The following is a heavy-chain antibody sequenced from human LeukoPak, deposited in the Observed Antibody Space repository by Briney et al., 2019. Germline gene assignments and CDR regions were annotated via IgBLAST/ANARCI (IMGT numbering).Heavy chain of an antibody. J-gene: IGHJ4*02. V-gene: IGHV5-51*01. CDR1: GYSFTSYW. CDR3: ATTGPEYSSSWYLHF. CDR2: IYPGDSDT. Sequence: GESLKISCKASGYSFTSYWIGWVRQMPGKGLEWTGVIYPGDSDTRYSPSFQGQVTISADKSISTAYLQWSSLKASDTAMYYCATTGPEYSSSWYLHFWGQGTLVTVSS. D-gene: IGHD6-13*01.